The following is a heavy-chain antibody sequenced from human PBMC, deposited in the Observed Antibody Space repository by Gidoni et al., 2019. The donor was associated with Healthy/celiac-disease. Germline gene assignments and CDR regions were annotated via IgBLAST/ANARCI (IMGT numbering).Heavy chain of an antibody. V-gene: IGHV3-23*01. J-gene: IGHJ4*02. CDR2: ISGSGGST. CDR3: AKASIKYEYIWGSYRYFFDY. CDR1: GFTFSSYA. Sequence: EVQLLESGGGLVQPGGSLRLSCAASGFTFSSYAMSWVRQAPGKGLEWVSAISGSGGSTYYADSVKGRFTISRDNAKNTLYLQMNSLRAEDTAVYYCAKASIKYEYIWGSYRYFFDYWGQGTLVTVSS. D-gene: IGHD3-16*02.